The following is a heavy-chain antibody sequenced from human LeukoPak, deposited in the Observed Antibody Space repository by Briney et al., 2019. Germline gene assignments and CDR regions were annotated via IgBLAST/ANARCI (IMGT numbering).Heavy chain of an antibody. CDR2: FDPEDGET. Sequence: ASVKVSCKVSGYTLTTLSIHWVRQAPGKGLEWMGGFDPEDGETVYAQKLQGRVTMTEDTSTDTAYMELSSLRSEDTAVYCCATGGYASGSDYWGQGTLVTVSS. D-gene: IGHD3-10*01. CDR3: ATGGYASGSDY. J-gene: IGHJ4*02. V-gene: IGHV1-24*01. CDR1: GYTLTTLS.